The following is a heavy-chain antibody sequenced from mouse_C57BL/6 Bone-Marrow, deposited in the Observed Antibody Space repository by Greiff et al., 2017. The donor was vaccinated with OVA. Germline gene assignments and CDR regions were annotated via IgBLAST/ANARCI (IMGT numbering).Heavy chain of an antibody. CDR1: GYSITSGYY. D-gene: IGHD2-3*01. CDR3: ARNDGYYRYAMDY. V-gene: IGHV3-6*01. J-gene: IGHJ4*01. Sequence: DVKLVESGPGLVKPSQSLSLTCSVTGYSITSGYYWNWIRQFPGNKLEWMGYISYDGSNNYNPSLKNRISITRDTSKNQFFLKLNSVTTEDTATYYCARNDGYYRYAMDYWGQGTSVTVSS. CDR2: ISYDGSN.